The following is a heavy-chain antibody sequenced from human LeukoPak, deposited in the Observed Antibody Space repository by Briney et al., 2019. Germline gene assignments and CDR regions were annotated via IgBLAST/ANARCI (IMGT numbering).Heavy chain of an antibody. V-gene: IGHV4-34*01. CDR2: INHSGST. J-gene: IGHJ4*02. CDR1: GGSFSGYY. CDR3: ASGGWVVVPAAIYYFDY. Sequence: SETLSLTCAVYGGSFSGYYCSWIRQPPGKGLEWSGEINHSGSTNYNPSLKSRVTISVDTSKNQFSLKLSSVTAADTAEYYCASGGWVVVPAAIYYFDYWGQGTLVTVSS. D-gene: IGHD2-2*01.